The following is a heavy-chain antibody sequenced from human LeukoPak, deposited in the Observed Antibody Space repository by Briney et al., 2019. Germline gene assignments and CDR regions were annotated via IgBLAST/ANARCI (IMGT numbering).Heavy chain of an antibody. CDR1: GFTFSSYA. D-gene: IGHD2-2*01. Sequence: PGGSLRLSCAASGFTFSSYAMSWVRQAPGKGLEWVSAISGSGGSTYYADSVKGRFTISRDNSKSTLYLQMNSLRAEDTAVYYCATDCSSTSCLAYYYGMDAWGQGTTVTVSS. CDR2: ISGSGGST. J-gene: IGHJ6*02. CDR3: ATDCSSTSCLAYYYGMDA. V-gene: IGHV3-23*01.